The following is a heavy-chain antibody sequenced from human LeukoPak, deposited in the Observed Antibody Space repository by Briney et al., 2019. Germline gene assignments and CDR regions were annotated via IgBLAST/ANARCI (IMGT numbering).Heavy chain of an antibody. J-gene: IGHJ4*02. D-gene: IGHD6-6*01. CDR3: ARDRSVGVLPAPPFDF. CDR1: GGSISSSSYY. V-gene: IGHV4-39*07. CDR2: IYYSGRT. Sequence: SETLSLTCTVSGGSISSSSYYWGWIRQPPGKGLECIGSIYYSGRTYYNPSLKSRVTISVDTSKNQFSLKLTSVTAADTAVYYCARDRSVGVLPAPPFDFWGQGTLVTVSS.